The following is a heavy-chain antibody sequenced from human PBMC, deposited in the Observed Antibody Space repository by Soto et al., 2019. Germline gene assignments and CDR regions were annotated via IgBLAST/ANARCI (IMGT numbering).Heavy chain of an antibody. D-gene: IGHD4-17*01. CDR2: LYSRGTT. CDR1: GFSISPNY. Sequence: EVQLVESGGGLVQPGGSLRLSCAASGFSISPNYMTWVRQAPGKGLEWVSLLYSRGTTYHAGSVKGRFTISRDTSNNTLSLQMNDLRDEDTAVYYCARIHDYGDGGYFDYWGQGTLVTVSS. CDR3: ARIHDYGDGGYFDY. V-gene: IGHV3-66*01. J-gene: IGHJ4*02.